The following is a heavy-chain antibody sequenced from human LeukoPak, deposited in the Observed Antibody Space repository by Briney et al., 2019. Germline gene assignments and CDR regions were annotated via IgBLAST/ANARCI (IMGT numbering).Heavy chain of an antibody. Sequence: PSETLSLTCTVSGGSISSGSYYWSWIRQPAGKGLEWIGRIYTSGSTNYNPSLKSRVTISVDTSKNQFSLKLSSVTAADTAVYYCARDSGRITIFGVVKRYFALWGRGTLVTVSS. V-gene: IGHV4-61*02. CDR2: IYTSGST. CDR1: GGSISSGSYY. D-gene: IGHD3-3*01. J-gene: IGHJ2*01. CDR3: ARDSGRITIFGVVKRYFAL.